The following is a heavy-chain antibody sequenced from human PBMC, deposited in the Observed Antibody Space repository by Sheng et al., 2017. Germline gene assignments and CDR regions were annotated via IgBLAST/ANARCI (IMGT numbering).Heavy chain of an antibody. V-gene: IGHV3-23*01. Sequence: EVQLLESGGGLVQPGGSLRLSCAASGFTFSSYAMSWVRQIPGKGLEWVSGISGSGGSTYYADSVKGRFTISRDNSKNTLYLQMNSLRAEDTAVYYCAKHYIWGSYRQGDSDYWGQGTLVTVSS. CDR2: ISGSGGST. CDR3: AKHYIWGSYRQGDSDY. CDR1: GFTFSSYA. J-gene: IGHJ4*02. D-gene: IGHD3-16*02.